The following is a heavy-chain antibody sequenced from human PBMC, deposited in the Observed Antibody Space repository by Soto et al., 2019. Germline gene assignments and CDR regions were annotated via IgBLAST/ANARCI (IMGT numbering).Heavy chain of an antibody. D-gene: IGHD3-22*01. CDR3: ARDLEGLYYYDSSGS. J-gene: IGHJ3*01. V-gene: IGHV1-69*13. CDR2: IIPIFGTA. CDR1: GGTFSSYA. Sequence: GASVKVSCKASGGTFSSYAISWVRQAPGQGLEWMGGIIPIFGTANYAQKFQGRVTITADESTSTAYMELSSLRSEDTAVYYCARDLEGLYYYDSSGSWGQGTMVTVSS.